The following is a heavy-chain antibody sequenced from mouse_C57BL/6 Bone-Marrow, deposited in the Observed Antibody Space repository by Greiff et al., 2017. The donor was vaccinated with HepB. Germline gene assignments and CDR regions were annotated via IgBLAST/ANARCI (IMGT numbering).Heavy chain of an antibody. J-gene: IGHJ2*01. V-gene: IGHV3-6*01. CDR2: ISYDGSN. Sequence: DVKLQESGPGLVKPSQSLSLTCSVTGYSITSGYYWNWIRQFPGNKLEWMGYISYDGSNNYNPSLKNRISITRDTSKNQFFLKLNSVTTEDTATYYCARDPSWGQGTTLTVSS. CDR3: ARDPS. CDR1: GYSITSGYY.